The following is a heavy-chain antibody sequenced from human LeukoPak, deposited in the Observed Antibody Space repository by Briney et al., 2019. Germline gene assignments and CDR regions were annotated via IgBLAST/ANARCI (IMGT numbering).Heavy chain of an antibody. D-gene: IGHD3-22*01. CDR3: ARVDYYDSSGYFFDY. CDR2: IYYSGST. CDR1: GGSISSGGYY. V-gene: IGHV4-61*08. J-gene: IGHJ4*02. Sequence: SETLSLTCTVSGGSISSGGYYWSWIRQPPGKGLEWIGYIYYSGSTNYNPSLKSRVTVSVDTSKNQFSLKLSSVTAADTAVYYCARVDYYDSSGYFFDYWGQGTLVTVSS.